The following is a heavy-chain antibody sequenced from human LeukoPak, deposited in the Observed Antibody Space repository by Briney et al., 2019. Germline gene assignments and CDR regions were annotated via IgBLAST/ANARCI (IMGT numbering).Heavy chain of an antibody. J-gene: IGHJ5*02. CDR2: INHSGST. CDR1: GGSFSGYY. D-gene: IGHD3-16*02. V-gene: IGHV4-34*01. Sequence: SETQSLTCAVYGGSFSGYYWSWIRLPPGKGLEWIGEINHSGSTNYNPSLKSRVTISVDTSKNQFSLKLSSVTAADTAVYYCARGGVFAGTWGQGTLVTVSS. CDR3: ARGGVFAGT.